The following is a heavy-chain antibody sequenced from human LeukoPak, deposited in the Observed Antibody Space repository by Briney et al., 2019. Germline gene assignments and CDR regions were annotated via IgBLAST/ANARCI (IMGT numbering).Heavy chain of an antibody. J-gene: IGHJ4*02. CDR3: ARDSRGSVAIIPY. CDR1: GYTFTSYG. CDR2: ISAYNGNT. V-gene: IGHV1-18*01. D-gene: IGHD3-22*01. Sequence: ASVKVSCKASGYTFTSYGISWVRQAPGQGLEWMGWISAYNGNTNYAQKFQGRVTMTRDTSISTAYMELSRLTSDDTAVYYCARDSRGSVAIIPYWGQGTLVTVSS.